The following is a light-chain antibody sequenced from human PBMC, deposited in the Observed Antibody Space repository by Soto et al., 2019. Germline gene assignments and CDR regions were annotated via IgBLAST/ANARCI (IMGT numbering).Light chain of an antibody. J-gene: IGKJ2*01. Sequence: DIQMTQSPSSLSASVGGRVTITCRSSQTISTYLNWYQQTPGRAPALLIFDASTLQSGVPSRFSGSGSGTDFTLAISSLQPEDFATYYCQQSYSSPYTFGPGTKLEIK. V-gene: IGKV1-39*01. CDR3: QQSYSSPYT. CDR2: DAS. CDR1: QTISTY.